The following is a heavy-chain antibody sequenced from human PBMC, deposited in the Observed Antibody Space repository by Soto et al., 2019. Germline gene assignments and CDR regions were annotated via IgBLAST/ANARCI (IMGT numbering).Heavy chain of an antibody. CDR1: GGTFSSYA. CDR2: IIPILGTA. CDR3: ARDIYDFWSGYSALYYYYGMDV. D-gene: IGHD3-3*01. J-gene: IGHJ6*02. Sequence: SVKVSCKASGGTFSSYAISWVRQAPGQGLEWMGGIIPILGTANYAQKFQGRVTITADESTSTAYMELSSLRSEDTAVYYCARDIYDFWSGYSALYYYYGMDVWGQGTTVTVSS. V-gene: IGHV1-69*13.